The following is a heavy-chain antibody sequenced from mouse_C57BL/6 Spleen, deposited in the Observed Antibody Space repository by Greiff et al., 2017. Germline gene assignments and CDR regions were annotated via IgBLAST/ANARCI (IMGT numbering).Heavy chain of an antibody. CDR1: GYTFTSYW. J-gene: IGHJ1*03. D-gene: IGHD1-1*01. CDR2: IDPTSGGT. V-gene: IGHV1-72*01. CDR3: ARDYYYGSSWYFDV. Sequence: QVQLQQPGAELVKPGASVKLSCKASGYTFTSYWMHWVKQRPGRGLEWIGRIDPTSGGTKYNEKFKSKATLTVDTPSSTAYMQLSSLTSEDSAVYYCARDYYYGSSWYFDVWGTGTTVTVAS.